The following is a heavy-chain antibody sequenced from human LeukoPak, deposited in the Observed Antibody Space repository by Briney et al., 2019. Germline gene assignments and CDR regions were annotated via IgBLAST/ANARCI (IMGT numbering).Heavy chain of an antibody. D-gene: IGHD2-2*01. CDR1: GGSISSGGYY. CDR3: AKGDSVVPAATPGY. CDR2: IYHSGST. V-gene: IGHV4-30-2*01. Sequence: SETLSLTCTVSGGSISSGGYYWSWIRQPPGKGLEWIGYIYHSGSTYYNPSLKSRVTISVDRSKNQFSLKLSSVTAADTAVYYCAKGDSVVPAATPGYWGQGTLVTLSS. J-gene: IGHJ4*02.